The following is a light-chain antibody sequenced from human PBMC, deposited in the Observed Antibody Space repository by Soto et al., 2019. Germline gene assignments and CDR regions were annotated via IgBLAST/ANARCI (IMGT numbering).Light chain of an antibody. J-gene: IGKJ5*01. V-gene: IGKV3-20*01. CDR1: QSVSSTY. CDR2: GAS. CDR3: QQYGSSPH. Sequence: EIVLTQSPGTLSLSPGERATLSCRASQSVSSTYVAWYQQKPGQAPRLLIYGASSRATGIPDRFSGSGSGTEFTLTISRLEPEDFAVYYCQQYGSSPHFGQGTRLEI.